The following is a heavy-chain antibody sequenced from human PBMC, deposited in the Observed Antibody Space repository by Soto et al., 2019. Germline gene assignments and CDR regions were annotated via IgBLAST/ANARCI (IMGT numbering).Heavy chain of an antibody. CDR2: ISGSGGST. J-gene: IGHJ5*02. D-gene: IGHD3-16*01. V-gene: IGHV3-23*01. CDR3: AKDRLMITYTWFDP. Sequence: GGSLRLSCAASGFTFSSYAMSWVRQAPGKGLEWVSAISGSGGSTYYADSVKGRFTISRDNSKNTLYLQMNSLRAEDTAVYYWAKDRLMITYTWFDPWAREPWSPSPQ. CDR1: GFTFSSYA.